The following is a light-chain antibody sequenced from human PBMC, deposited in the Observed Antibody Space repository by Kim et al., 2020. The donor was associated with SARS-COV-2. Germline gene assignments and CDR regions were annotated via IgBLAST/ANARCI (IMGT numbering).Light chain of an antibody. CDR3: QQYGSSSYT. V-gene: IGKV3-20*01. CDR2: GAS. Sequence: WCPGERAALSCRASQRVSSSYLAWYQQKPGQAPRLLIYGASSRATGIPDRFSGSGSGTDFTLTISRLEPEDFAVYYCQQYGSSSYTFGQGTKLEIK. CDR1: QRVSSSY. J-gene: IGKJ2*01.